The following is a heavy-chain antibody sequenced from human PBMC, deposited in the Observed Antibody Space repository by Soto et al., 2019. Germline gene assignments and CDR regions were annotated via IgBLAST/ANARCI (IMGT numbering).Heavy chain of an antibody. D-gene: IGHD3-9*01. CDR1: GYTFTNYG. CDR3: TRDRLTLTTSLIFDF. Sequence: QVQLVQSGAEVKKPGASVKVSCKASGYTFTNYGIAWVRQAPGQGLEWMGWISPYSGKTDYRQNLQGRVTMTADTSXXTDYMELRSLRSDDTAVYYCTRDRLTLTTSLIFDFWGQGTLVTVSS. V-gene: IGHV1-18*01. CDR2: ISPYSGKT. J-gene: IGHJ4*02.